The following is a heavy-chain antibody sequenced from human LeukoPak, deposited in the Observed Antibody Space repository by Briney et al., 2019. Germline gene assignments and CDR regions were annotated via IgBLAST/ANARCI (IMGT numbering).Heavy chain of an antibody. CDR2: INPNTGGT. Sequence: ASVKVSCKASGYTFTDNYIHWLRQAPGQGLEWMGWINPNTGGTNYAQKFQGRVTMTRDTSVNTAYMELYRLTSDDTAVYYCASTSNLNYFDYWGQGTLVTVSS. D-gene: IGHD1-14*01. CDR3: ASTSNLNYFDY. CDR1: GYTFTDNY. J-gene: IGHJ4*02. V-gene: IGHV1-2*02.